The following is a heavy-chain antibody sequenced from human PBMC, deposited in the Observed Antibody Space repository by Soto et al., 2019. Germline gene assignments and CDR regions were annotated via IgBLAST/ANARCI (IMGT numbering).Heavy chain of an antibody. CDR2: ISYDGSNK. CDR3: AKDRRIAAAGTGGYYYYYGMDV. D-gene: IGHD6-13*01. J-gene: IGHJ6*02. Sequence: GSLRLSCAASGFTFGSYGMHWVRQAPGKGLEWVAVISYDGSNKYYADSVKGRFTISGDNSKNTLYLQMNSLRAEDTAVYYCAKDRRIAAAGTGGYYYYYGMDVWGQGTTVTVSS. V-gene: IGHV3-30*18. CDR1: GFTFGSYG.